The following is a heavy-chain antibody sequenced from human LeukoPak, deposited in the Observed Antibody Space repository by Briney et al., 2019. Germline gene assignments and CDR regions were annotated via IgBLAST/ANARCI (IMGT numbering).Heavy chain of an antibody. CDR1: GFTFSSYA. V-gene: IGHV3-23*01. CDR3: AKGYGGSGWYVVSDY. Sequence: GGSLRLSCAASGFTFSSYAMSWVRQAPGKGLEWVSIISGSGGTTYYADSVKGRFTISRDNSKNTLYLRMNSLRAEDTAVYYCAKGYGGSGWYVVSDYWGQGTLVTVSS. CDR2: ISGSGGTT. J-gene: IGHJ4*02. D-gene: IGHD6-19*01.